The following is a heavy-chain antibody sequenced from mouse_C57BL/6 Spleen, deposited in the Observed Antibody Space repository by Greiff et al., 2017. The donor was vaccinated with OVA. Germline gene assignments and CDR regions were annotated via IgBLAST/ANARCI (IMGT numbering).Heavy chain of an antibody. Sequence: EVKLVESEGGLVQPGSSMKLSCTASGFTFSDYYMAWVRQVPEKGLEWVANINYDGSSTYYLDSLKSRFIISRDNAKNILYLQMSSLKSEDTATYYCARDRGYSNYVGYFDVWGTGTTVTVSS. J-gene: IGHJ1*03. D-gene: IGHD2-5*01. CDR2: INYDGSST. CDR3: ARDRGYSNYVGYFDV. CDR1: GFTFSDYY. V-gene: IGHV5-16*01.